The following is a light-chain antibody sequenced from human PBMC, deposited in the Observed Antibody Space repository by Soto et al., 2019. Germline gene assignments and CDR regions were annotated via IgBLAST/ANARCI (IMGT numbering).Light chain of an antibody. CDR3: SSYAGSGNV. CDR1: SSDVGGYNY. CDR2: EVN. J-gene: IGLJ1*01. Sequence: QSVLTQPPSASGSPGQSVAISCTGTSSDVGGYNYVSWYQQHPGKAPKLMIYEVNKRPSGVPDRFSGSKSGNTASLTVSGLQAEDEADYYCSSYAGSGNVFGTGTKHRP. V-gene: IGLV2-8*01.